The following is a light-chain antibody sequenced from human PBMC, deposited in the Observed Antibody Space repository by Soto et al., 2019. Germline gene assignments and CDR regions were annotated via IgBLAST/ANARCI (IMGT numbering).Light chain of an antibody. CDR3: QHYGSSPSIT. J-gene: IGKJ5*01. Sequence: ESVLTQSPGSLSLSPGERATLSCRASQSVSSNYLAWYQHKPGQAPRLLIYVASSRATGIPDRFSGSGPGTDFTLTISRLEPEDCAQYYCQHYGSSPSITFGHGTRLEIK. CDR2: VAS. V-gene: IGKV3-20*01. CDR1: QSVSSNY.